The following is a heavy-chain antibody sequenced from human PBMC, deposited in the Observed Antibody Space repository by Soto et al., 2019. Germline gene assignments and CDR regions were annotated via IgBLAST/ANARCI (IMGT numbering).Heavy chain of an antibody. D-gene: IGHD2-2*01. CDR1: GFTFSSYA. Sequence: EVQLLESGGGLVQPGGSLRLSCAASGFTFSSYAMSWVRQAPGKGLEWVSAISGSGGSTYYADSVKGRFTISRDNSKNPLYLQMNSLRAEDTAVYYCAKDHSRFVVVVPAASRIAWGQGTLVTVSS. V-gene: IGHV3-23*01. CDR3: AKDHSRFVVVVPAASRIA. CDR2: ISGSGGST. J-gene: IGHJ4*02.